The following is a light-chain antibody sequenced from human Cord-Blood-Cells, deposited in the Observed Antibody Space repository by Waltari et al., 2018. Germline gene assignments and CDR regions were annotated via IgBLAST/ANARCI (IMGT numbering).Light chain of an antibody. CDR3: QQYNSYSYT. V-gene: IGKV1-5*03. CDR1: PSISSW. Sequence: QMTQSPSTLSASVGDRVTITCRASPSISSWLAWYQQKPGKAPKLLIYKASSLESGVPSRFSGSGSGTEFTLTISSLQPDDFATYYCQQYNSYSYTFGQGTKLGIK. J-gene: IGKJ2*01. CDR2: KAS.